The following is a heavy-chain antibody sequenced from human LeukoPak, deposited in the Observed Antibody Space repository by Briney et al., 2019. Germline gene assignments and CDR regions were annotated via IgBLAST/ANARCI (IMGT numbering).Heavy chain of an antibody. Sequence: GGSLRLSCAASGFTVSSNYMSWVRQAPGKGLEWVSVIYGGGSTYYADSVKGRFTISRDNSKNTLYLQMNSLRAEDTAVYYCAREGYGGNSGRDYWGQGTLVTVSS. CDR1: GFTVSSNY. J-gene: IGHJ4*02. D-gene: IGHD4-23*01. CDR2: IYGGGST. V-gene: IGHV3-53*01. CDR3: AREGYGGNSGRDY.